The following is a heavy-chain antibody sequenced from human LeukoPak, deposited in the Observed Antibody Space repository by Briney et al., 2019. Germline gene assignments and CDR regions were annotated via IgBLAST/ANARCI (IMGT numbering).Heavy chain of an antibody. J-gene: IGHJ5*02. CDR1: GFTFSSYA. V-gene: IGHV3-23*01. CDR2: ISGSGGST. D-gene: IGHD4-11*01. Sequence: GGSLRLSCAASGFTFSSYAMSWVRQAPGKGLEWVSAISGSGGSTYYADSVKGRFTISRDNSKNTLYLQMDTLRAEDTAVYYCAKYHSNSRWFDPWGQGTLVTVSS. CDR3: AKYHSNSRWFDP.